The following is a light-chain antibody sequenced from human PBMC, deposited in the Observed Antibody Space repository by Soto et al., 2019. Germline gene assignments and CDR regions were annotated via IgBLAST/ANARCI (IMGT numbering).Light chain of an antibody. CDR1: QSVSSSY. Sequence: EIVLTQSPGTLSLSPGERATLSCRASQSVSSSYLAWYQQKTGQAPRLLIYGASSRATGIPDRFSGSGSGTDFTLTISRLEPEDVAVYYCQQYGSSPHTFGPGTKLEIK. J-gene: IGKJ2*01. CDR3: QQYGSSPHT. CDR2: GAS. V-gene: IGKV3-20*01.